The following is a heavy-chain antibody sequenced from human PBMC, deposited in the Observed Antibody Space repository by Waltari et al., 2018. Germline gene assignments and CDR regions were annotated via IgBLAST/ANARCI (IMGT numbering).Heavy chain of an antibody. D-gene: IGHD3-22*01. Sequence: QVQLVQSGAEAKKPGWSLRVSCRASGGTFTSDSVNWVRQAPGRGLDWLGRILPHSTDTEYAVSMQVRVTITANKSTDTDYLELSSLTSAHTATYYCAGGDGGYYYHKMDVSGQGPTVTVSS. V-gene: IGHV1-69*08. CDR3: AGGDGGYYYHKMDV. J-gene: IGHJ6*02. CDR2: ILPHSTDT. CDR1: GGTFTSDS.